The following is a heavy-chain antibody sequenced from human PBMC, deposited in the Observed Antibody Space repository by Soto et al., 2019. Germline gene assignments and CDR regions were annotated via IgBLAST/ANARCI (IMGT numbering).Heavy chain of an antibody. CDR3: ARGRGQWLLPYYYYGMDV. CDR1: GGSFSGYY. V-gene: IGHV4-34*01. J-gene: IGHJ6*02. Sequence: SETLSLTCAAYGGSFSGYYWSWIRQPPGKGLEWIGEINHSGSTNYNPSLKSRVTISVDTSKNQFSLKLSSVTAADTAVYYCARGRGQWLLPYYYYGMDVWGQGTTVTVSS. D-gene: IGHD6-19*01. CDR2: INHSGST.